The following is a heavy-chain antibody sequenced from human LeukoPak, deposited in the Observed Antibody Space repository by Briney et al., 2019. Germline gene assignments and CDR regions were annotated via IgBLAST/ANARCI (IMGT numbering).Heavy chain of an antibody. Sequence: GGSLRLSCAASGFTFDDYAMHWVRQAPGKGLEWVSGISWNSGNIGYADSVKGRFTISRDNAKNSLYLQMNSLRAEDTALYYCAKDMTAYYYGMDVWGQGTTVTVSS. V-gene: IGHV3-9*01. CDR3: AKDMTAYYYGMDV. J-gene: IGHJ6*02. CDR1: GFTFDDYA. CDR2: ISWNSGNI.